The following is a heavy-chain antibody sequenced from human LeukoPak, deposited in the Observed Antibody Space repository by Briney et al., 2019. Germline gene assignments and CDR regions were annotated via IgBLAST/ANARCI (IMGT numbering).Heavy chain of an antibody. CDR1: GFTFSSYA. V-gene: IGHV3-23*01. CDR2: ISGSGDST. D-gene: IGHD3-22*01. Sequence: GGSLRLSCAASGFTFSSYAMSWVRQAPGKGLEWVSVISGSGDSTYYADSVKGRFTISRDNAKNSLYLQMNSLRAEDTAVYYCARGRGLSGDSSGMGYWGQGTLVTVSS. J-gene: IGHJ4*02. CDR3: ARGRGLSGDSSGMGY.